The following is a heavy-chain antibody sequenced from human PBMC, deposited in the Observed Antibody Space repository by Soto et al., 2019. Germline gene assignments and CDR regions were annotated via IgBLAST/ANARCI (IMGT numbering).Heavy chain of an antibody. CDR3: ARRGPESGGAFDI. CDR1: GSTFTGYY. V-gene: IGHV1-46*01. Sequence: XSVEVSCRGSGSTFTGYYIHLVRQAPGQGLEWMGIINPSGGSTSYAQKFQGRVTMTRDTSTSTVYMELSSLRSEDTAVYYCARRGPESGGAFDIWGQGTMVTVSS. J-gene: IGHJ3*02. CDR2: INPSGGST. D-gene: IGHD2-15*01.